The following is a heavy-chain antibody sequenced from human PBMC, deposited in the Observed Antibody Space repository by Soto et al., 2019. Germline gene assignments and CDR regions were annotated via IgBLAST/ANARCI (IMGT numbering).Heavy chain of an antibody. D-gene: IGHD4-17*01. CDR2: ITGSGGST. J-gene: IGHJ3*02. CDR1: GFTFSSYA. CDR3: AKAYTWDYDLPLI. Sequence: GGSLRLSCAASGFTFSSYAMSWVRQAPGKGLEWVSAITGSGGSTYYAESVKGRFTISRDNSKNTLNLQMSSLRVEDTAVYYCAKAYTWDYDLPLIWGQGTMVTVSS. V-gene: IGHV3-23*01.